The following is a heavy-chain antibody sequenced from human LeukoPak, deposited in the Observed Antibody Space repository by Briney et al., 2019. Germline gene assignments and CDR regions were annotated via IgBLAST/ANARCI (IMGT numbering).Heavy chain of an antibody. CDR2: INPNSGGT. D-gene: IGHD6-19*01. Sequence: GASVKVSCKASGYTFTGYYMHWVRQAPGQGLEWMGWINPNSGGTNYAQKFQGRVTMTRDTSISTAYMELSRLRSDDTAVYYCARDRSSVVRVFSSGWYPWFDPWGQGTLVTVSS. V-gene: IGHV1-2*02. CDR3: ARDRSSVVRVFSSGWYPWFDP. CDR1: GYTFTGYY. J-gene: IGHJ5*02.